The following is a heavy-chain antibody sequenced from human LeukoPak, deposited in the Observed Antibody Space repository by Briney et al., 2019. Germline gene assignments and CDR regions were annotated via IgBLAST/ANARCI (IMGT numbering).Heavy chain of an antibody. CDR2: INPDGNKK. CDR1: GLIFSGSW. D-gene: IGHD6-13*01. Sequence: GGSLRLSCAASGLIFSGSWMNWVRQAPGKGLEWVATINPDGNKKGVADSVRGRFTISRDDAENSLYLQMNSLRAEDTAVYFCAKGDVAAAGTLGFDYWGQGTLVTVSS. V-gene: IGHV3-7*03. J-gene: IGHJ4*02. CDR3: AKGDVAAAGTLGFDY.